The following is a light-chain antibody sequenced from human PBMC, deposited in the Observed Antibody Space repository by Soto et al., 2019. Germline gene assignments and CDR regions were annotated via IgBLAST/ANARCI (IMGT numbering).Light chain of an antibody. J-gene: IGLJ2*01. CDR3: LFFYGGAQPHWV. CDR1: TGAVTSGHH. V-gene: IGLV7-43*01. CDR2: STD. Sequence: QAVMTQESSLTVSPGGTVTLTCASCTGAVTSGHHPHWLQQKPGQAPRTVIYSTDNKQDWTPARFSGSLLGGKAALTVSGVQPEDEAVYYCLFFYGGAQPHWVFGGGTKVTVL.